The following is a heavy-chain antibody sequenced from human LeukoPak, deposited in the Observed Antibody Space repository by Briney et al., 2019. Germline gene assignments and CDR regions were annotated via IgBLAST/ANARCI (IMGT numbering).Heavy chain of an antibody. V-gene: IGHV3-23*01. CDR3: AKDQKQWLVWGDDAFDI. CDR2: ISGSGGST. D-gene: IGHD6-19*01. CDR1: GFTFSSYA. J-gene: IGHJ3*02. Sequence: PGGSLRLSCATSGFTFSSYAMSWVRQAPGKGLEWVSAISGSGGSTYYADSVKGRFTISRDNSKNTLYLQMNSLRAEDTAVYYCAKDQKQWLVWGDDAFDIWGQGTMVTVSS.